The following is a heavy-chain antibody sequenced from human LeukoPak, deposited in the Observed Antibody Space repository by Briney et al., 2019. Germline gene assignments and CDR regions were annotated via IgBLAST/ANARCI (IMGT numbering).Heavy chain of an antibody. Sequence: GESLKISCKGSGYSFTSYWIGWVRQMPGKGLEWMGIIYPGDSDTRYSPSFQGQVTISADKSISTASLQWSSLKASDTAMYYSARPKQLWFIDYWGQGTLVTVSS. D-gene: IGHD5-18*01. J-gene: IGHJ4*02. V-gene: IGHV5-51*01. CDR1: GYSFTSYW. CDR2: IYPGDSDT. CDR3: ARPKQLWFIDY.